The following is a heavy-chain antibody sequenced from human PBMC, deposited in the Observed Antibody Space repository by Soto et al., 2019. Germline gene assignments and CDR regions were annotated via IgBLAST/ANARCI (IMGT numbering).Heavy chain of an antibody. CDR3: AKVDIVVVVAADFDY. Sequence: GGSLRLSCAASGFTFSSYAISWVRQAPGKGLEWVSAISGSGGSTYYADSVKGRFTISRDNSKNTLYLQMNSLRAEDTAVYYCAKVDIVVVVAADFDYWGQGTLVTVSS. CDR1: GFTFSSYA. D-gene: IGHD2-15*01. J-gene: IGHJ4*02. CDR2: ISGSGGST. V-gene: IGHV3-23*01.